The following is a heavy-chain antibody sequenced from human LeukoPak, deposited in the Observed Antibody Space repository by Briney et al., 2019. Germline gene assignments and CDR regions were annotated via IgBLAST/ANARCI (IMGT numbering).Heavy chain of an antibody. Sequence: SETLSLTCAVSGGSISSSNWWSWVRQPPGKGLEWIGEIYHSGSTNYNPSLKSRVTISVDKSKNQFSLKLSSVTAADTAVYYCARRRIAAAGRTYYFDYWGQGTLVTVSS. CDR3: ARRRIAAAGRTYYFDY. CDR2: IYHSGST. J-gene: IGHJ4*02. CDR1: GGSISSSNW. V-gene: IGHV4-4*02. D-gene: IGHD6-13*01.